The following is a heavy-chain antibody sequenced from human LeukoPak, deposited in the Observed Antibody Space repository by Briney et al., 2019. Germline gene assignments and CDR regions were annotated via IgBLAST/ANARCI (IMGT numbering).Heavy chain of an antibody. CDR3: ARDARTGYSSSSNYYYYYMDV. J-gene: IGHJ6*03. D-gene: IGHD6-13*01. Sequence: SETLSLTCTVSGGSISSYYWSWIRQPPGKGLEWIGYIYYSGSTNYNPSLKSRVTISVDTSKNQFSLKLSSVTAADTAVYYCARDARTGYSSSSNYYYYYMDVWGKGTTVTVSS. CDR2: IYYSGST. CDR1: GGSISSYY. V-gene: IGHV4-59*01.